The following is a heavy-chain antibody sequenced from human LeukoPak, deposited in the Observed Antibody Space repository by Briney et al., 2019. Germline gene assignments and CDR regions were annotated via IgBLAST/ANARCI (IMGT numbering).Heavy chain of an antibody. V-gene: IGHV1-46*01. CDR2: INPSGGST. CDR3: ARESQNWFDP. Sequence: ASVTVSCKASGYTFTSYYMHWVRQAPGQGLEWMGIINPSGGSTSYAQKFQGRVTMTRDMSTSTVYMELSSLRSEDTAVYYCARESQNWFDPGAREPWSPSPQ. J-gene: IGHJ5*02. CDR1: GYTFTSYY.